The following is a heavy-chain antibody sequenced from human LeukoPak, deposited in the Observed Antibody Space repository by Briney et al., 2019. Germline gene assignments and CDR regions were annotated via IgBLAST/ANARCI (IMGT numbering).Heavy chain of an antibody. J-gene: IGHJ4*02. V-gene: IGHV4-38-2*02. D-gene: IGHD2-2*01. CDR3: ARGPEFIRTVGMRMVGNFDY. CDR1: GGSISSGHY. Sequence: SETLSLTCTVSGGSISSGHYWVWIRQPPGKGLEWIGSIYHSGSTYYNPSLKSRVTISVDTSKNQFSLKVISVTAADTAVYYCARGPEFIRTVGMRMVGNFDYWGQGTLVTVSS. CDR2: IYHSGST.